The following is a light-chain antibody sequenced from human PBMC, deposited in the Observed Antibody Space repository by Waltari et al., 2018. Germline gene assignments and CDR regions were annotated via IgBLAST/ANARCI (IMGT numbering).Light chain of an antibody. CDR2: WAS. CDR1: QTVLYSSNNKDY. Sequence: DIVMTQSPDSLAVSLGARATIDCKSNQTVLYSSNNKDYLAWYQQKPGQPPKLAFYWASTREAGVPERFSASGSGTDFPLTISSLQAEDVAVYYCQQYYSSPYTFGRWKKLAIK. J-gene: IGKJ2*01. CDR3: QQYYSSPYT. V-gene: IGKV4-1*01.